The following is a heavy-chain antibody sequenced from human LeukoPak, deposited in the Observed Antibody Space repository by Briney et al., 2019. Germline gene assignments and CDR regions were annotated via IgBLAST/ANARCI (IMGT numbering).Heavy chain of an antibody. CDR2: IHHSGTT. D-gene: IGHD3-10*01. Sequence: PSETLSLTCTVSGGSITISYYYWGWIRQPPGKGLEWIGSIHHSGTTYYNPSLKSRVAISVDTSKNQFSLKLTSVTAADTAMNYCARDRGVPRPYYFDQWGQGTLVTVSS. CDR1: GGSITISYYY. J-gene: IGHJ4*02. CDR3: ARDRGVPRPYYFDQ. V-gene: IGHV4-39*07.